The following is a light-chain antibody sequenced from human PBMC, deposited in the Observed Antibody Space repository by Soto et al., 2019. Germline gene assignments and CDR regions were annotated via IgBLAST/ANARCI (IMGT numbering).Light chain of an antibody. CDR3: SSYTSSSSLYV. CDR2: DVT. Sequence: QSALTEPASVSGSPGQSITISCTGTSSDVGGYNFVSWYQQHPGKVPKVMIYDVTNRPSGVSTRFSGSKWGNTASLTISGLQAEDEADYYCSSYTSSSSLYVFGTGTKVTVL. J-gene: IGLJ1*01. CDR1: SSDVGGYNF. V-gene: IGLV2-14*03.